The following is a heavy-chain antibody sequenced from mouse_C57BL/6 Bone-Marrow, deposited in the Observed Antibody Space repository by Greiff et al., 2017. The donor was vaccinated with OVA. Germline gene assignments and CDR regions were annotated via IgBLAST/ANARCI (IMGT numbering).Heavy chain of an antibody. CDR3: ARYEVDWCGGYFDV. CDR2: INPNNGGT. Sequence: VQLQQSGPELVKPGASVKIPCKASGYTFTDYNMDWVKQSHGKSLEWIGDINPNNGGTIYNQTFKGKATLTVDKSSSTAYMELRSLTSEDTAVYYCARYEVDWCGGYFDVWGTGTTVTVSA. CDR1: GYTFTDYN. V-gene: IGHV1-18*01. J-gene: IGHJ1*03. D-gene: IGHD1-1*02.